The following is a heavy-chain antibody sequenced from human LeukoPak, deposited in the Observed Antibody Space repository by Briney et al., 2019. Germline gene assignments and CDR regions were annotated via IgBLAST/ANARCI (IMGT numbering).Heavy chain of an antibody. CDR2: INPSGGST. Sequence: ASVKVSCKASGYTFTSYYMHWVRQAPGQGLEWMGIINPSGGSTSYAQKFQGRVTITRDTSASTAYMELSSLRSEDTAVFYCARDSSSFLSPKAEYFQHWGQGTLVTVSS. J-gene: IGHJ1*01. V-gene: IGHV1-46*01. CDR3: ARDSSSFLSPKAEYFQH. D-gene: IGHD6-13*01. CDR1: GYTFTSYY.